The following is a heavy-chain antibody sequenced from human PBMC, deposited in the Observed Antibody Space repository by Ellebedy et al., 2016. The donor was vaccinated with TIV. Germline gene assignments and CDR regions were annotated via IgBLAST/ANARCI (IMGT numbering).Heavy chain of an antibody. CDR2: ISNSGST. Sequence: GSLRLSXTVSGDSISNDYWTWIRKPPGKGLEWIGYISNSGSTTYNPSLKNRVTMSVDASTTQLSLNLSSVTAADTAVYFCARLRQSRDRSHWYFDLWGRGTLVTVSS. J-gene: IGHJ2*01. D-gene: IGHD1-14*01. CDR3: ARLRQSRDRSHWYFDL. CDR1: GDSISNDY. V-gene: IGHV4-59*12.